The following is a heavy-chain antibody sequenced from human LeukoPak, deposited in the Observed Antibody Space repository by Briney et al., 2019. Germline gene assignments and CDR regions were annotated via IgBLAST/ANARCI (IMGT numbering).Heavy chain of an antibody. D-gene: IGHD3-3*01. Sequence: GGSLRLSCAASGFTFSDYGMHWVRQAPGKGLEWVAFIRYDGSNKYYADSVKGRFTISRDNSKNTLYLQMNTLRAEDTAVYFCAKGYWSGYSFDNWFDPWGQGTLVTVS. CDR1: GFTFSDYG. CDR3: AKGYWSGYSFDNWFDP. CDR2: IRYDGSNK. J-gene: IGHJ5*02. V-gene: IGHV3-30*02.